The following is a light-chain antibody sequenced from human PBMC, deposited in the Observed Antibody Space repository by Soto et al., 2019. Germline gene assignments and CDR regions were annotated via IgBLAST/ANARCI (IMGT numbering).Light chain of an antibody. J-gene: IGLJ2*01. V-gene: IGLV2-23*03. CDR3: CSYAGSSTFVV. Sequence: QSVLTQPASVSGSPGQSVTISCTGTSGDVGSYNLVSWYQQHPGKAPKLILYEGIKRPSGVSNRFSASWSGNTASLTISGLQAEDEAYFYCCSYAGSSTFVVFGGGTKLTVL. CDR2: EGI. CDR1: SGDVGSYNL.